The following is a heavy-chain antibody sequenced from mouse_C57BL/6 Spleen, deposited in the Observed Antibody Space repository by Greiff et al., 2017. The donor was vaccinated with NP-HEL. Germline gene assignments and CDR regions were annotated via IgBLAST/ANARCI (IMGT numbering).Heavy chain of an antibody. J-gene: IGHJ2*01. Sequence: EVKLQESGGGLVKPGGSLKLSCAASGFTFSDYGMHWVRQAPEKGLEWVAYISSGSSTIYYADTVKGRFTISRDNAKNTLFLQMTSLRSEDTAMYYCARSVAGGYFDYWGQGTTLTVSS. V-gene: IGHV5-17*01. D-gene: IGHD1-1*02. CDR3: ARSVAGGYFDY. CDR2: ISSGSSTI. CDR1: GFTFSDYG.